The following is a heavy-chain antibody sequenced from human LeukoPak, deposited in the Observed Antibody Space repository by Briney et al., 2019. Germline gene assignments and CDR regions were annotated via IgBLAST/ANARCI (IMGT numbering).Heavy chain of an antibody. CDR2: IIPIFGTA. Sequence: SLKVSCKASGDTFSSYAISWVRQAPRQGLEWMGGIIPIFGTANYAQKFQGRVTITADESTSTAYMELSSLRSEDTAVYYCARAPSGEVAANDYWGQGTLVTVSS. CDR1: GDTFSSYA. D-gene: IGHD2-15*01. J-gene: IGHJ4*02. CDR3: ARAPSGEVAANDY. V-gene: IGHV1-69*13.